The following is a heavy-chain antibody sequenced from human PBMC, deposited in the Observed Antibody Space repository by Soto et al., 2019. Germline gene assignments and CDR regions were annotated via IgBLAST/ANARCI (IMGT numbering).Heavy chain of an antibody. V-gene: IGHV2-5*02. J-gene: IGHJ5*02. CDR3: AHRPLEQLVLGWFDP. CDR2: IYWDDDK. Sequence: SGPTPVNPTQTLTLTCTFSGFSLSPSGVGVGWIRQPPGKALEWLALIYWDDDKRYSPSLKSRLTITKDTSKNQVVLTMTNMDPVDTATYYCAHRPLEQLVLGWFDPWGQGTLVTVSS. D-gene: IGHD6-6*01. CDR1: GFSLSPSGVG.